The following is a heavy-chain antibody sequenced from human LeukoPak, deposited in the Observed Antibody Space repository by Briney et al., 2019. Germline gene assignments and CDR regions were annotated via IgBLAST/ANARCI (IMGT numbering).Heavy chain of an antibody. CDR2: ISSSGDST. V-gene: IGHV3-23*01. D-gene: IGHD3-10*01. CDR1: GFTFSSYA. Sequence: GGSLRLSCAASGFTFSSYAMSWVRQPPGRGLEWVSSISSSGDSTSYADSVKGQFTISRDNSKNTLYLQMNSLRAEDTAVYYCAKIPSSMIRGVINYWGQGTLVTVSS. J-gene: IGHJ4*02. CDR3: AKIPSSMIRGVINY.